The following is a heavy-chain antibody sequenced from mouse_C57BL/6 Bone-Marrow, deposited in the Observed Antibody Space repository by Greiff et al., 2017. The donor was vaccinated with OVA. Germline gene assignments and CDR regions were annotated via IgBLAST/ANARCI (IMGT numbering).Heavy chain of an antibody. Sequence: QVQLKQSGAELVRPGASVTLSCKASGYTFTDYEMHWVKQTPVHGLEWIGAIDPETGGTAYNQKFKGKAILTADKSSSTAYMELRSLTSEDSAVYYCSITTVVATNYFDYWGQGTTLTVSS. V-gene: IGHV1-15*01. CDR3: SITTVVATNYFDY. CDR2: IDPETGGT. D-gene: IGHD1-1*01. CDR1: GYTFTDYE. J-gene: IGHJ2*01.